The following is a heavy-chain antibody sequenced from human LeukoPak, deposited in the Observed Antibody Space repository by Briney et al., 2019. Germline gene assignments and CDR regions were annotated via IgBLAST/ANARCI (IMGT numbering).Heavy chain of an antibody. CDR3: ARVGVGRDGYNFDY. J-gene: IGHJ4*02. CDR1: GGSFSDYY. V-gene: IGHV4-34*01. Sequence: SETLSLTCAVYGGSFSDYYWSWIRQPPGKGLEWIGEINHSGSTNYNPSLKSRVTISVDTSKNQFSLKLSSVTAADTAVYYCARVGVGRDGYNFDYWGQGTLVTVSS. CDR2: INHSGST. D-gene: IGHD5-24*01.